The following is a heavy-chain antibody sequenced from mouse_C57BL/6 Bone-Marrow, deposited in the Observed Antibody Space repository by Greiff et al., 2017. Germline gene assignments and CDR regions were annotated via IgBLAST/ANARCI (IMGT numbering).Heavy chain of an antibody. Sequence: VQLQQPGAELVKPGASVKMSCKASGYTFTSYWITWVKQRPGQGLEWIGDIYPGSGSTNYNEKFKSKATLTVDTSSSTAYMQLSSLTSADSAVYYCAGYGNWYFDVWGTGTTVTVSS. CDR2: IYPGSGST. CDR3: AGYGNWYFDV. J-gene: IGHJ1*03. CDR1: GYTFTSYW. D-gene: IGHD2-1*01. V-gene: IGHV1-55*01.